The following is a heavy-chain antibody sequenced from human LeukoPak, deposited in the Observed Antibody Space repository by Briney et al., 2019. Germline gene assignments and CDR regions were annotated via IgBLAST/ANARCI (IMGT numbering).Heavy chain of an antibody. CDR1: GYTFTAYY. V-gene: IGHV1-2*02. CDR3: ARTVVAATPDDDWFDP. J-gene: IGHJ5*02. Sequence: SVILSFTATGYTFTAYYMHWVRLAPRQGIKWLGWINPISGGTNYAQKFQGRVTMTRDTSISTTYMELSSLTSDDTAVYYCARTVVAATPDDDWFDPRGEETWATVSS. D-gene: IGHD2-15*01. CDR2: INPISGGT.